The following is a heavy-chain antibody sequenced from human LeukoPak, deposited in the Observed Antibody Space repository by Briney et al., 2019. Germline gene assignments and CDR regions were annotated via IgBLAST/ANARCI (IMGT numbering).Heavy chain of an antibody. Sequence: GGSLRLSCVASGFTFSSNWMHWVRQAPGKGLVWVSRINSDGSSTSYADSVKGRFTISRDNAKNTLYLQTNSLRAEDTAVYYCARGGLYDFWSGYYTRPDYYYGMDVWGQGTTVTVSS. J-gene: IGHJ6*02. CDR1: GFTFSSNW. CDR2: INSDGSST. D-gene: IGHD3-3*01. V-gene: IGHV3-74*01. CDR3: ARGGLYDFWSGYYTRPDYYYGMDV.